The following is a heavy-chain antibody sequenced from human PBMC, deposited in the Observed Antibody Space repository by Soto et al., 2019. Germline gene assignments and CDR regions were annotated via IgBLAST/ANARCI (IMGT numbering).Heavy chain of an antibody. D-gene: IGHD3-3*01. CDR3: AKDNSRYDFWSGLTYSDV. CDR2: ISWNSGSI. CDR1: GFTFDDYA. V-gene: IGHV3-9*01. J-gene: IGHJ6*03. Sequence: QPGGSLRLSCAASGFTFDDYAMHWVRQAPGKGLEWVSGISWNSGSIGYADSVKGRFTISRDNAKNSLYLQMNSLRAEDTALYYCAKDNSRYDFWSGLTYSDVWGKGTTVTVSS.